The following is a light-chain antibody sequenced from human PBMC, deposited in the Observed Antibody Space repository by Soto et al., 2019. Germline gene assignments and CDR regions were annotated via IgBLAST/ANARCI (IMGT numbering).Light chain of an antibody. CDR2: EVS. CDR3: SSYTSSSTRV. J-gene: IGLJ1*01. CDR1: SSDVGGYNY. V-gene: IGLV2-14*01. Sequence: QSVLAQPASVSGSPGQSITISCTGTSSDVGGYNYVSWYQQHPGKAPKLMIYEVSNRPSGVSNRFSGSKSGNTAPLTISGLQAEDEADYYCSSYTSSSTRVFGTRTKVTVL.